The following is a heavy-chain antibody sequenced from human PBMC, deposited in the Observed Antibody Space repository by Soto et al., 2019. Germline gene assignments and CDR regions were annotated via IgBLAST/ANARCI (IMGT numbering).Heavy chain of an antibody. CDR2: TLYDGSQK. CDR1: GFSFGSYG. D-gene: IGHD3-9*01. CDR3: AKDLTEGVYYGMDV. V-gene: IGHV3-30*18. Sequence: PGGSLRLSCAASGFSFGSYGMHWVRQAPGKGLEWLAVTLYDGSQKFYADSVKGRVTISRDNSKNTLYLQMNSLAAEDTATYYCAKDLTEGVYYGMDVWGQGTTVTVS. J-gene: IGHJ6*02.